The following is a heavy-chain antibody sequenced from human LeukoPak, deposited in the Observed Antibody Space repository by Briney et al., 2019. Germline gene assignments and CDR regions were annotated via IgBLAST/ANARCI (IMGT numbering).Heavy chain of an antibody. CDR3: SGSYLYYYYYYMHV. Sequence: GSLRLSCAASGFTFSNYGISWVRQAPGKGLEWIGFMYYSGSTNYNPSLKSRVTISVDTSKNQFSLKLSSVTAADTAVYYCSGSYLYYYYYYMHVWGKGTTVTISS. CDR1: GFTFSNYG. D-gene: IGHD1-26*01. CDR2: MYYSGST. V-gene: IGHV4-59*01. J-gene: IGHJ6*03.